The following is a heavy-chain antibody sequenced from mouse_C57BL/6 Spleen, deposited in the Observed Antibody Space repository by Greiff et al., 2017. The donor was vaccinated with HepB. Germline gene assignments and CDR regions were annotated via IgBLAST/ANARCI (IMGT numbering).Heavy chain of an antibody. J-gene: IGHJ4*01. V-gene: IGHV5-6*01. D-gene: IGHD4-1*01. Sequence: EVQLVESGGDLVKPGGSLKLSCAASGFTFSSYGMSWVRQTPDKRLEWVATISSGGSYTYYPDSVKGRFTISRDNAKNTLYLQMSSLKSEDTAMYYCARQVTGNYAMDYWGQGTSVTVSS. CDR2: ISSGGSYT. CDR3: ARQVTGNYAMDY. CDR1: GFTFSSYG.